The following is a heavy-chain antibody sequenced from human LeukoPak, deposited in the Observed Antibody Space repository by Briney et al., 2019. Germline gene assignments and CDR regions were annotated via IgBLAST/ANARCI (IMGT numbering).Heavy chain of an antibody. V-gene: IGHV3-33*01. J-gene: IGHJ6*04. D-gene: IGHD3-10*01. Sequence: PGGSLRLSCAASGFTFSSYGMHWVRQAPGKWLEGVAVIWYDGSNKYYADSVKGRFTISRDNSKNTLYLQMNSLRAEDTAVYYCARDMVRGVIFSYYGMDVWGKGTTVTVSS. CDR2: IWYDGSNK. CDR3: ARDMVRGVIFSYYGMDV. CDR1: GFTFSSYG.